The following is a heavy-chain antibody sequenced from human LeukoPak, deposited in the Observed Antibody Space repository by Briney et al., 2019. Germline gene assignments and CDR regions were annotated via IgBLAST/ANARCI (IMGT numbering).Heavy chain of an antibody. Sequence: ASVKVSCKVSGYTLTELSMDWVRQAPGKGLEWMGGFDPEDGETIYAQKFQGRVTMTEDTSTDTAYMELSSLRSEDTAVYYCATLYYYDSSGYYYNWFDPWGQGTLVTVSS. CDR2: FDPEDGET. CDR3: ATLYYYDSSGYYYNWFDP. CDR1: GYTLTELS. V-gene: IGHV1-24*01. D-gene: IGHD3-22*01. J-gene: IGHJ5*02.